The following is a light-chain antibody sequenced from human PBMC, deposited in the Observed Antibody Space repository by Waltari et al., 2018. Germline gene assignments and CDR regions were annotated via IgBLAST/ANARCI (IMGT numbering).Light chain of an antibody. J-gene: IGKJ2*03. Sequence: DILMTQSPSSLSASVGDRVTITCRASQSISTFVNWYQHKPGKAPKLLISIASTLQSGVPSRFRGSGSGTHFTLTIASLQPEDFETYYCQHSYSTPYSFGQGTKLEIK. CDR3: QHSYSTPYS. CDR2: IAS. CDR1: QSISTF. V-gene: IGKV1-39*01.